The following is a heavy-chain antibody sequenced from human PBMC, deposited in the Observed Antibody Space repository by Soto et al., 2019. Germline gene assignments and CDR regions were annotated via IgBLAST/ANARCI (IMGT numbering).Heavy chain of an antibody. V-gene: IGHV4-31*03. CDR3: ARDLEGIVTGRGAFGI. CDR2: ISYSGYT. J-gene: IGHJ3*02. CDR1: GGSIRNDNFY. D-gene: IGHD3-9*01. Sequence: QVQLQESGQGLVKPSQTLSLTCTVSGGSIRNDNFYWSFLRQRPGKGLEWFGYISYSGYTSYHPSLESRVFKSVDPSNSQLSPAWNAVTAADTAVYYCARDLEGIVTGRGAFGIWGRGKLVTVSS.